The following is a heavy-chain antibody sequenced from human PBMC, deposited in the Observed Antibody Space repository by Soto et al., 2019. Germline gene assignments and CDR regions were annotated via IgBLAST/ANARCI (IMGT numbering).Heavy chain of an antibody. J-gene: IGHJ4*02. CDR1: GFTFSTYA. CDR2: ISGSGGGT. CDR3: AKERDDYFDY. Sequence: EVQLLESGGGLVQPGGSLRLSCAASGFTFSTYAMSWVRQAPGKGLEWVSAISGSGGGTYYADSLKGRFTISRDNSKNTLFLQMNSLRAEDTAVYYCAKERDDYFDYWGQGTLVTVSS. V-gene: IGHV3-23*01.